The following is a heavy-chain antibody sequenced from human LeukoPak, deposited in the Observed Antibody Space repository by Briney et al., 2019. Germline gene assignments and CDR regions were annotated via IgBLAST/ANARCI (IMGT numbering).Heavy chain of an antibody. CDR1: GGSISSYY. J-gene: IGHJ4*02. CDR2: IYYSGST. Sequence: SETLSLTCTVSGGSISSYYWSWIQQPPGKGLEWIGYIYYSGSTNYNPSLKSRVTISVDTSKNQFSLKLSSVTAADTAAYYCASLSYGYYFDYWGQGTLVTVSS. D-gene: IGHD5-18*01. CDR3: ASLSYGYYFDY. V-gene: IGHV4-59*08.